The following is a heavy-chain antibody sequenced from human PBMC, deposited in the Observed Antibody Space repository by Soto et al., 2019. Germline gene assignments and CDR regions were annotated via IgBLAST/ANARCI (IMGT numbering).Heavy chain of an antibody. J-gene: IGHJ6*02. CDR1: GGSISSGGYY. Sequence: SETLSLTCTVSGGSISSGGYYWSWIRQHPGKGLEWIGYIYYSGSTYYNPSLKSRVTISVDTSKNQFSLKLSSVTAADTAVYYCGRASPFYDSSGYYSPNYYGMDVWGQGTTVTVSS. D-gene: IGHD3-22*01. V-gene: IGHV4-31*03. CDR2: IYYSGST. CDR3: GRASPFYDSSGYYSPNYYGMDV.